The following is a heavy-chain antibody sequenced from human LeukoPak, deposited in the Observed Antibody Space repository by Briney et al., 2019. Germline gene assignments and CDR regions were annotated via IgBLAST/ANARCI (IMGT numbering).Heavy chain of an antibody. D-gene: IGHD3-16*02. J-gene: IGHJ4*02. Sequence: ASVKVSCKASGYTFTSYDINWVRQATGQGLEWMGWMNPNSGNTGYAQKSEGRVTMTRNTSISTAYMELSSLRSEDTAVYYCARGLSVFEFDYWGQGTLVTVSS. CDR1: GYTFTSYD. CDR3: ARGLSVFEFDY. V-gene: IGHV1-8*01. CDR2: MNPNSGNT.